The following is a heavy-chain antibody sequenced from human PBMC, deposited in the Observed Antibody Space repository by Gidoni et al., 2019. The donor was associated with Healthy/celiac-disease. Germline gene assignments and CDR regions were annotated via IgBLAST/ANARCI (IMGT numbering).Heavy chain of an antibody. Sequence: QVQLQQWGAGLLKPSETLSLTCAVYGGSFSGYYWSWIRQPPGKGLEWIGEINHSGSTNYNPSLKSRVTISVDTSKNRFALKLSSVTAADTAVYYCARRGDSVVVPAALPFDYWGQGTLVTVSS. V-gene: IGHV4-34*01. CDR1: GGSFSGYY. CDR3: ARRGDSVVVPAALPFDY. D-gene: IGHD2-2*01. J-gene: IGHJ4*02. CDR2: INHSGST.